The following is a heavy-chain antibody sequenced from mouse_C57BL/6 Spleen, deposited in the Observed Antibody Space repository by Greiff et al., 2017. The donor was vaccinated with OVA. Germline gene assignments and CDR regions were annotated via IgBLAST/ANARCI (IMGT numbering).Heavy chain of an antibody. CDR1: GFTFSSYA. D-gene: IGHD2-2*01. J-gene: IGHJ4*01. Sequence: EVQLQESGGGLVKPGGSLKLSCAASGFTFSSYAMSWVRQTPEKRLEWVATISDGGSYTYYPDNVKGRFTISRDNAKNTLYLQMSQLKSEDTAMYYCARDPYSYGYDDYAMDYWGQGTSVTVSS. V-gene: IGHV5-4*01. CDR2: ISDGGSYT. CDR3: ARDPYSYGYDDYAMDY.